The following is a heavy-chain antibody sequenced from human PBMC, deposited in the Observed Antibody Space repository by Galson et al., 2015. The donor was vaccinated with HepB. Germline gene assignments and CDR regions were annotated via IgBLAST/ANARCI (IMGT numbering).Heavy chain of an antibody. Sequence: SVKVSCKASGYTFTGYYIHWVRQAPGKGPEWMAWIDPNSGGTNYSPRFQGRVTVTRDTSISTACMEFGRLISDDTAVYYCARDMATGGYIWGAFDYWGQGALVTVSS. D-gene: IGHD2-8*02. J-gene: IGHJ4*02. CDR2: IDPNSGGT. CDR3: ARDMATGGYIWGAFDY. V-gene: IGHV1-2*02. CDR1: GYTFTGYY.